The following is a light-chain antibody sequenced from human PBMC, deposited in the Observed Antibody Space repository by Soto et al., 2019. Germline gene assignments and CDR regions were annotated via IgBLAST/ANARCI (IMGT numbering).Light chain of an antibody. CDR1: QTIRSH. V-gene: IGKV1-39*01. CDR2: ATS. Sequence: DIQMTQFPLSLSASVGDRVTITCLASQTIRSHLNWYQQKPGEAPKIVIYATSTLQSGVPSRFNGSVSGTDFTLTISSLQPEDFETYYCQQTYRTPLTFGGGTKVDIK. CDR3: QQTYRTPLT. J-gene: IGKJ4*01.